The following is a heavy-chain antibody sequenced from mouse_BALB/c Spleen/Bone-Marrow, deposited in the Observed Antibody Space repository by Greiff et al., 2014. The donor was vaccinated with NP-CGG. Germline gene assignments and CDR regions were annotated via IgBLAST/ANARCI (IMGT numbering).Heavy chain of an antibody. Sequence: VQLQQPGSELVKPGASVKLSCAASGFNIKDTYMHWVKQRPEQGLGWIGRIDPANGDTKYDPKFQGKATITADTSSNTAYLQLSSLTSEDTAVYYCTRPSFYYGSSYWYFDVWGAGTTVTVSS. CDR3: TRPSFYYGSSYWYFDV. CDR2: IDPANGDT. V-gene: IGHV14-3*02. D-gene: IGHD1-1*01. CDR1: GFNIKDTY. J-gene: IGHJ1*01.